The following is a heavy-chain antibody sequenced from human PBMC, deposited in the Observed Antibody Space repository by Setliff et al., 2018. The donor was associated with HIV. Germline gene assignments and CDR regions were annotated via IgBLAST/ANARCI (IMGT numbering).Heavy chain of an antibody. J-gene: IGHJ3*02. D-gene: IGHD3-22*01. V-gene: IGHV3-48*01. CDR2: ISSSSSTI. Sequence: PGGSLRLSCAASGFTFSSYSMSWVRQAPGKGLEWVSYISSSSSTIYYADSVRGRFTISRDNAKNSLYLQMNSLRAEDTAVYYCARLNYYYDSSGYGGDAFDIWGQGTMVTVSS. CDR1: GFTFSSYS. CDR3: ARLNYYYDSSGYGGDAFDI.